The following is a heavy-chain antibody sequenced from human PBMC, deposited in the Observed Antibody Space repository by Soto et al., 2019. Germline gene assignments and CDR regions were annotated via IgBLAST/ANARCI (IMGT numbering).Heavy chain of an antibody. CDR1: GGSISSYY. CDR2: IYYSGST. V-gene: IGHV4-59*01. Sequence: ASETLSLTCTVSGGSISSYYWSWIRQPPGKGLEWIGYIYYSGSTNYNPSLKSRVTISVDTSKNQFSLKLSSVTAADTAVYYCARVSNYYGMDVWGQGTTVTVSS. J-gene: IGHJ6*02. CDR3: ARVSNYYGMDV.